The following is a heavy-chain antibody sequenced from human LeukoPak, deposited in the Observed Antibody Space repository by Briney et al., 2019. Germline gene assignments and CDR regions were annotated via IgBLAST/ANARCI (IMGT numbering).Heavy chain of an antibody. CDR2: ISSRSAHI. D-gene: IGHD2-2*01. V-gene: IGHV3-21*01. J-gene: IGHJ6*02. CDR1: ESTFSSYS. CDR3: ARDRSTSRYYHGMDV. Sequence: PGGSLRLSCAASESTFSSYSMRCVRQAPGKGLEWVSAISSRSAHIYYADSVKGRFTISRDNAKNSLYLEMKNLRADDTAVYYRARDRSTSRYYHGMDVWGPGTTVIVSS.